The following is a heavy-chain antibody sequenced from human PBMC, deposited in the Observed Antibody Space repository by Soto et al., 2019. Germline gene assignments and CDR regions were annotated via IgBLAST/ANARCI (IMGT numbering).Heavy chain of an antibody. J-gene: IGHJ6*02. CDR2: SNAGNGDT. Sequence: ASVKVSCKASGYTFTRYAIHWVRQAPGQRLKWMGWSNAGNGDTNYSQEFQVRVTITRDTSANTAYMELRSLRSEDTAVYFCARGRPYGMDVWCQWTTVIASS. CDR3: ARGRPYGMDV. CDR1: GYTFTRYA. V-gene: IGHV1-3*02.